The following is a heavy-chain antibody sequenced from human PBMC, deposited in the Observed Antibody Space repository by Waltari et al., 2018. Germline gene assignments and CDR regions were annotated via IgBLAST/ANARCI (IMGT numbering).Heavy chain of an antibody. CDR3: AHRVGATTGGAFRYFDY. CDR2: IYWNDDK. CDR1: GFSLSTSGVG. Sequence: QITLKESGPTLVKPTQTLTLTCTFSGFSLSTSGVGVGWIRQPPGKALEWLALIYWNDDKRYSPSLKSRLTITKDTPKNPVVLTMTNMDPVDTATYYCAHRVGATTGGAFRYFDYGGQGTLVTVSS. D-gene: IGHD1-26*01. J-gene: IGHJ4*02. V-gene: IGHV2-5*01.